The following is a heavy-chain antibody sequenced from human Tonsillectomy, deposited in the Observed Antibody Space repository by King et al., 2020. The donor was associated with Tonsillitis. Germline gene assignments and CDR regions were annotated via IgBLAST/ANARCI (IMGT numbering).Heavy chain of an antibody. D-gene: IGHD6-19*01. V-gene: IGHV3-23*04. CDR2: ISGSGGST. CDR1: GFTFSSYA. Sequence: VQLVESGGGLVQPGGSLRLSCAASGFTFSSYAMSWVRQAPGKGLEWVSGISGSGGSTYYADSVKGRFTISRDNSKNTLYLQMNSLRAEDTAVYYCGKDSTAAQWLGAYCYYGMDVWGQGTTVTVSS. CDR3: GKDSTAAQWLGAYCYYGMDV. J-gene: IGHJ6*02.